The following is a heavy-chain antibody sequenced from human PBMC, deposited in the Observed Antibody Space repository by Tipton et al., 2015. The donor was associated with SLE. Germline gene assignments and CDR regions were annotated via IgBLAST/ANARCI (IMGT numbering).Heavy chain of an antibody. D-gene: IGHD6-13*01. Sequence: SGFTFSSYGMHWVRQAPGKGLEWVAFIRYDGSNKYYADSVKGRFTISRDNSKNTLYLQMNSLRAEDTAVYYCAKDLSAGIAAAGFDYWGQGTLVTVSS. CDR1: GFTFSSYG. CDR2: IRYDGSNK. CDR3: AKDLSAGIAAAGFDY. J-gene: IGHJ4*02. V-gene: IGHV3-30*02.